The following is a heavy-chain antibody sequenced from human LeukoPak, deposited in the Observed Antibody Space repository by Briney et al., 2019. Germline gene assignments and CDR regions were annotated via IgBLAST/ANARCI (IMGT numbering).Heavy chain of an antibody. J-gene: IGHJ4*02. D-gene: IGHD2-8*02. Sequence: PGGSLRLSCTASGFTFDDYAMHWVRQAPGKGLEWVSGISWNSGSIGYADSVKGRFTISRDNAKNSLYLQINSRRAEDTALYYCVKSTGSGSYYFDYWGQGTLVTVSS. CDR3: VKSTGSGSYYFDY. CDR1: GFTFDDYA. V-gene: IGHV3-9*01. CDR2: ISWNSGSI.